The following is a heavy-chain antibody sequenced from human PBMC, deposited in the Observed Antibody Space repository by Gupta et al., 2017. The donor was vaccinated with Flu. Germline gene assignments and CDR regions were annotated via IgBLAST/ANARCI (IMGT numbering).Heavy chain of an antibody. V-gene: IGHV3-21*01. Sequence: EVQLVESGGGLFKPGGSLRLSCAASGFIFSRDSMNWVRQTPGKGLEWVSSISSHSSFTHYADSVKGRFTVSRDNAKKLLFLQMDSLRAEDTAVYYCARDSTAWDSGSYFDSWGQGTLVAVSS. J-gene: IGHJ4*02. D-gene: IGHD1-26*01. CDR3: ARDSTAWDSGSYFDS. CDR2: ISSHSSFT. CDR1: GFIFSRDS.